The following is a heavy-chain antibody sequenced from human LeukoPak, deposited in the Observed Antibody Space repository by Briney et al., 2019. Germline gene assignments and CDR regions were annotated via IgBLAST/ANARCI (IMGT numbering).Heavy chain of an antibody. CDR3: ARSGDGYDFFDS. CDR1: GYIFTNYA. Sequence: GASVKVSCRASGYIFTNYAMNWVRQAPGQGLEWMGWMNTNTGSPRYGQGFTGRFVFSLDTSVSTAFLQISSLKAEDTAVYYCARSGDGYDFFDSWGQGTLVTVSS. J-gene: IGHJ5*01. D-gene: IGHD3-3*01. CDR2: MNTNTGSP. V-gene: IGHV7-4-1*02.